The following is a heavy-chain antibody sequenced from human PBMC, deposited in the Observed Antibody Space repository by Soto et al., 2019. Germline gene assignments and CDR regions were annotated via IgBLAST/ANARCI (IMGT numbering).Heavy chain of an antibody. D-gene: IGHD2-2*01. CDR1: GFTFSSYG. CDR3: AKHLFTVVQAAIGPLDY. J-gene: IGHJ4*02. CDR2: ISYDGSNK. V-gene: IGHV3-30*18. Sequence: EGSLRLSCAASGFTFSSYGMHWVRQAPGKGLEWVAVISYDGSNKYYADSVKGRFTISRDNSKNTLYLQMNSLRAEDTAVYYCAKHLFTVVQAAIGPLDYWRQVHLVTVSP.